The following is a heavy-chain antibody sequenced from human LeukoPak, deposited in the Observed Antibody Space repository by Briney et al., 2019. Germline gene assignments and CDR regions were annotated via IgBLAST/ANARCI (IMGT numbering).Heavy chain of an antibody. CDR1: GFTFSSYG. V-gene: IGHV3-30*02. Sequence: PGGSLRLSCAASGFTFSSYGMHWVRQAPGKGLEGVAFIRYDGSNKYYADSVKGRFTISRDNSKNTLYLQMNSLRAEDTAVYYCAKDSLYGSGSYYNPDYYYYYMDVWGKGTTVTISS. J-gene: IGHJ6*03. CDR2: IRYDGSNK. D-gene: IGHD3-10*01. CDR3: AKDSLYGSGSYYNPDYYYYYMDV.